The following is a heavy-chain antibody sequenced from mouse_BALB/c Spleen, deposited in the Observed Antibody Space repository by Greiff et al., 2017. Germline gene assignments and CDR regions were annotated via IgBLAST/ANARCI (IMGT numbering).Heavy chain of an antibody. CDR3: ARHDGNYHYFDY. J-gene: IGHJ2*01. D-gene: IGHD2-1*01. CDR1: GFTFSSYT. Sequence: DVKLVESGGGLVQPGGSLKLSCAASGFTFSSYTMSWVRQTPEKRLEWVAYISNGGGSTYYPDTVKGRFTISRDNAKNTLYLQMSSLKSEDTAMYYCARHDGNYHYFDYWGQGTTLTVSS. V-gene: IGHV5-12-2*01. CDR2: ISNGGGST.